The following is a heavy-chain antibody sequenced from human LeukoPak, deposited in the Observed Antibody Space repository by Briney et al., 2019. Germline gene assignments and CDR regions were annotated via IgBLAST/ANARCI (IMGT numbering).Heavy chain of an antibody. J-gene: IGHJ4*02. Sequence: GGSLRLSCAASGFTFSSYSMNWVRQAPGKGVEWGSSISSSRYIYYADSVKGRFTISRDNAKNSLYLQMNSLRAEDTAVYYCAREGSDIVATIKPLDYWGQGTLVTVSS. CDR1: GFTFSSYS. V-gene: IGHV3-21*01. D-gene: IGHD5-12*01. CDR2: ISSSRYI. CDR3: AREGSDIVATIKPLDY.